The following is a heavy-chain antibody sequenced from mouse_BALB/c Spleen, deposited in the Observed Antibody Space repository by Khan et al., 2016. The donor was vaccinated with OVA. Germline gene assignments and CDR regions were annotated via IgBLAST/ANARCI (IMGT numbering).Heavy chain of an antibody. CDR2: INTYTGEP. V-gene: IGHV9-3-1*01. D-gene: IGHD2-10*01. CDR3: ARPPYFSYVLDS. Sequence: QIQLVQSGPELKKPGETVKISCKASGYTFTNYGMNWVKQDPGKGLKWMGWINTYTGEPTYADDFKGRFAFSLETSASTAYLQIDNLKNEDTATYFCARPPYFSYVLDSWGQGTSVTVSS. CDR1: GYTFTNYG. J-gene: IGHJ4*01.